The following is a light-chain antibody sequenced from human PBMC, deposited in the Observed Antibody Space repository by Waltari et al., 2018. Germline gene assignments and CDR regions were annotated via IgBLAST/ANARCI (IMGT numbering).Light chain of an antibody. V-gene: IGLV1-44*01. CDR3: AAWDESLKGWV. CDR1: NPNIGSNT. Sequence: QPVLPQPPPLSGPPGQSVTISCSGSNPNIGSNTVDWYQVLPGTAPKLLIHGNDQRPSGVPDRFSGSKFGASGSLAISGLQPEDESEYYCAAWDESLKGWVFGGGTRLTVL. J-gene: IGLJ3*02. CDR2: GND.